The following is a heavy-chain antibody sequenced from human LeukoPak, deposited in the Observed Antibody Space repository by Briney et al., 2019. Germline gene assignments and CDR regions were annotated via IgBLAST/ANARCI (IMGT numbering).Heavy chain of an antibody. D-gene: IGHD3-10*01. CDR2: INHSGST. V-gene: IGHV4-34*01. CDR3: ARGVITGRFDP. J-gene: IGHJ5*02. Sequence: SETLSLTCAVYGGSFSGYYWSWIRQPPGKGLEWIGEINHSGSTNYNPSLKSRVTISVDTSKNQFSLKLSSVTAADTAVYYCARGVITGRFDPRGQGTLVTVSS. CDR1: GGSFSGYY.